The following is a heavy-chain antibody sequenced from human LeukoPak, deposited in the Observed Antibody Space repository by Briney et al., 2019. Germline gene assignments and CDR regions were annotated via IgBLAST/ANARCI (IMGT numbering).Heavy chain of an antibody. Sequence: GGSLRLSCVASGFNFSSYSMNWVRQSPGKGLEWVSYISSSSNTIYYADSVKGRFTISRDNANNSLYLQMNSLRAEDTAVYYCARDGFDFWSGYPTTVDYWGQGTLVTVSS. CDR1: GFNFSSYS. CDR2: ISSSSNTI. D-gene: IGHD3-3*01. CDR3: ARDGFDFWSGYPTTVDY. V-gene: IGHV3-48*01. J-gene: IGHJ4*02.